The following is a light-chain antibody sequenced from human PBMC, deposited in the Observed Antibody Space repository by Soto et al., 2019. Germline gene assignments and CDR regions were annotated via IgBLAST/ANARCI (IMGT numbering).Light chain of an antibody. J-gene: IGKJ3*01. Sequence: DIVMTQSPLSLPVTPGEPASISCRSSQSLLHSNGYNYLDWYLQKPGQSPQLLIYLGSNRASGVPDRFSGSGSGTDFTLKISRVEAEDVGVYYCMQAIQTPQGFGPGTKVDIK. CDR1: QSLLHSNGYNY. V-gene: IGKV2-28*01. CDR3: MQAIQTPQG. CDR2: LGS.